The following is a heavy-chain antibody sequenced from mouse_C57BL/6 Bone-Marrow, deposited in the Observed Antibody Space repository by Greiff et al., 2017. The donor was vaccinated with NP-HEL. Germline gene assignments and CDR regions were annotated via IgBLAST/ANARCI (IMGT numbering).Heavy chain of an antibody. V-gene: IGHV2-2*01. CDR2: IWSGGST. CDR1: GFSLTSYG. J-gene: IGHJ4*01. CDR3: ATVLYGNYGYYAMDY. Sequence: VKVVESGPGLVQPSQSLSITCTVSGFSLTSYGVHWVRQSPGKGLEWLGVIWSGGSTDYNAAFISRLSISKDNPKSQVFFKMNSLQADDTAIYYCATVLYGNYGYYAMDYWGQGTSVTVSS. D-gene: IGHD2-1*01.